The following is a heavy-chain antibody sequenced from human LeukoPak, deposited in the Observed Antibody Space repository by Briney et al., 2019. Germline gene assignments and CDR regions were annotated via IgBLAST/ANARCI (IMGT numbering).Heavy chain of an antibody. V-gene: IGHV3-7*01. Sequence: GGSLRLSCAAPGFSFISYWMNWVRQAPGKGLEWVANIKQDGSEKYYVDSVKGRFTISRDNAKKSLYLQMNSLRAEDTAVYYCARPRRMYGSGSYAFDIWGQGTMVTVSS. CDR3: ARPRRMYGSGSYAFDI. D-gene: IGHD3-10*01. CDR1: GFSFISYW. CDR2: IKQDGSEK. J-gene: IGHJ3*02.